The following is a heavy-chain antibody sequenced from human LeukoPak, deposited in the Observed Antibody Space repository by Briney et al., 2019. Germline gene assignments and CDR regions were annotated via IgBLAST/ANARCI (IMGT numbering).Heavy chain of an antibody. CDR3: ARVKALGAATDACDI. Sequence: GGCLRLSCAASGYTLSINYICWVRHAPGKGLGWVSVIYSGGSTYYPDSVKGRFTISRDNSKNTLYLQMNSLRAEDTAVYYCARVKALGAATDACDIWGQGTMVTVSS. CDR1: GYTLSINY. V-gene: IGHV3-53*01. J-gene: IGHJ3*02. CDR2: IYSGGST. D-gene: IGHD1-26*01.